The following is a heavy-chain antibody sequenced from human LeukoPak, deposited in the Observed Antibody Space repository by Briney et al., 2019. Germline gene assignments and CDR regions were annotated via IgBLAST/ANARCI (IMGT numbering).Heavy chain of an antibody. J-gene: IGHJ5*02. CDR1: GVSISSGDYY. V-gene: IGHV4-30-4*01. D-gene: IGHD3-22*01. Sequence: SETLSLTCTVSGVSISSGDYYWSWIRQPPGKGLEWIGYTYYSGRTYYNTSLKSRVTISVDTSKNQFSLKLSSVTAADTAVYYCARPYYYDSRIDPWGQGTRVTVSS. CDR2: TYYSGRT. CDR3: ARPYYYDSRIDP.